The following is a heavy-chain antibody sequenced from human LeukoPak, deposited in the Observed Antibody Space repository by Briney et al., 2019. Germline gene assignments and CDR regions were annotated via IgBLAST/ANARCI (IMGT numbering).Heavy chain of an antibody. V-gene: IGHV4-61*02. CDR1: GGSMSSSDNY. D-gene: IGHD2-15*01. Sequence: SETLSLTCTVSGGSMSSSDNYWSWIRQPAGKGLEWIGRIYTSGSTTYNPSLRSRVTISLDTSKDQLSLTVTSVTAADTAVYYCARVFCSGGNCYHSDYWGQGILVTVSS. CDR2: IYTSGST. J-gene: IGHJ4*02. CDR3: ARVFCSGGNCYHSDY.